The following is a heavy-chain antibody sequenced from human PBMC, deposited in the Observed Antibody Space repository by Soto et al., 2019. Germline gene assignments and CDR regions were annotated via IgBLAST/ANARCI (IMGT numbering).Heavy chain of an antibody. J-gene: IGHJ1*01. D-gene: IGHD6-13*01. V-gene: IGHV4-59*01. CDR3: ARVGTLITAAGLLDA. CDR2: IYYSGRT. CDR1: NGSIGSYY. Sequence: PSETLSLTCTISNGSIGSYYWTWIRQPPGKGLEWIGHIYYSGRTNYNPSLKSRLTLSLDTSKNQFSLKLTSVTAADTAVYYCARVGTLITAAGLLDAWGQGTLVTVSS.